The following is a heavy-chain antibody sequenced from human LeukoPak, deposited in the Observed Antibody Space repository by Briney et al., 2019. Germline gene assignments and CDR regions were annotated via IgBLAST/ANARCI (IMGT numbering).Heavy chain of an antibody. J-gene: IGHJ4*02. Sequence: ASVKVSCKTSGYSFSDHGISWVRQAPGQGPEWMGWINGYKGNAYYAQRFQGRVTMTTVTSTSTAYMELRSLRYDDTALYYCARDPGYTSSYYFDSWGRGTLVTVSS. CDR1: GYSFSDHG. CDR2: INGYKGNA. V-gene: IGHV1-18*01. D-gene: IGHD6-19*01. CDR3: ARDPGYTSSYYFDS.